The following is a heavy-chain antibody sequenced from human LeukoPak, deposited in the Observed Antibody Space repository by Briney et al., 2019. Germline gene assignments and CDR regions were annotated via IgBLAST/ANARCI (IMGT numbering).Heavy chain of an antibody. CDR2: INHSGST. CDR1: GGSFSGYY. Sequence: SETLSLTCAVYGGSFSGYYWSWIRQPPGKGLEWIGEINHSGSTNYNPSLKSRVTISVDTSKNQFSLKLSSVTAADTAVYYCARGSWGGYDYFDYWGQGALVTVSS. D-gene: IGHD5-12*01. CDR3: ARGSWGGYDYFDY. J-gene: IGHJ4*02. V-gene: IGHV4-34*01.